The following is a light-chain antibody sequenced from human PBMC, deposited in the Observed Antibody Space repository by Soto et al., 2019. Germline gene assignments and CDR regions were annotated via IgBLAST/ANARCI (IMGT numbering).Light chain of an antibody. CDR3: QLYGSSPQWT. J-gene: IGKJ1*01. CDR2: AAA. CDR1: QSVSGSAF. V-gene: IGKV3-20*01. Sequence: EIVLTQSPGTLSLSPGERATLSCRASQSVSGSAFLAWYQQKPGQAPRLLIYAAASRATGIPDRFSGSGSGTDFILTISRLEPEDFAVYYCQLYGSSPQWTFDQGTKVEIK.